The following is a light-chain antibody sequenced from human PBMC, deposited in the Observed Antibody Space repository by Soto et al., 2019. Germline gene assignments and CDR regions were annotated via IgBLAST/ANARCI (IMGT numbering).Light chain of an antibody. V-gene: IGKV3-15*01. Sequence: ERVMTQSPATPSLSRREIPTPSWRASQSVAGRLVWYQQRPGQAPRLLIYDASTRATGIPARFSGSGSGTDFTLTISSLQSEDFAVYYCQQYNNWPWTSGQGTKVDIK. CDR1: QSVAGR. J-gene: IGKJ1*01. CDR2: DAS. CDR3: QQYNNWPWT.